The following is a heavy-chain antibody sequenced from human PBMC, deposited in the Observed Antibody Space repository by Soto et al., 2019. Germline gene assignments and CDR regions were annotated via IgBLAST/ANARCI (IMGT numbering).Heavy chain of an antibody. CDR2: IYYSGST. CDR3: ARGGASVLLWFGEFVDAFDI. Sequence: SETLSLTCTVSGGSISSYYWSWIRQPPGKGLEWIGYIYYSGSTNYNPSLKSRVTISVDTSKNQFSLKLSSVTAADTAVYYCARGGASVLLWFGEFVDAFDIWGQGTMVTVSS. CDR1: GGSISSYY. V-gene: IGHV4-59*01. D-gene: IGHD3-10*01. J-gene: IGHJ3*02.